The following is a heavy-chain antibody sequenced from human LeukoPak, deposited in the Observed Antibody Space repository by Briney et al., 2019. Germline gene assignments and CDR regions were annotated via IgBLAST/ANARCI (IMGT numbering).Heavy chain of an antibody. CDR3: ARGLEYYYDSSGPGYFDY. J-gene: IGHJ4*02. CDR1: GGSFSGYY. D-gene: IGHD3-22*01. CDR2: INHSGST. V-gene: IGHV4-34*01. Sequence: SETLSLTCAVYGGSFSGYYWSWIRQPPGKGLEWIGEINHSGSTNYNPSLKSRVTISVDTSKNQFSLKLSSVTAADTAVYYCARGLEYYYDSSGPGYFDYWGQGTLVTVSS.